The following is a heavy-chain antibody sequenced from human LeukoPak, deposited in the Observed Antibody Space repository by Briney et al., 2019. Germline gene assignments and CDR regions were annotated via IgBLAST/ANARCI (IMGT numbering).Heavy chain of an antibody. V-gene: IGHV3-30*02. D-gene: IGHD2-21*02. CDR2: IRFDGSNE. CDR1: GFTLSSYG. Sequence: GGSLRLSCAASGFTLSSYGVHWVRQAPGKGLEWVAFIRFDGSNENYADSVKGRFTISRDNSENTVYLQMNSLRAEDTAVYYCEKRGDKLDLIWGQGTLVTVSS. J-gene: IGHJ4*02. CDR3: EKRGDKLDLI.